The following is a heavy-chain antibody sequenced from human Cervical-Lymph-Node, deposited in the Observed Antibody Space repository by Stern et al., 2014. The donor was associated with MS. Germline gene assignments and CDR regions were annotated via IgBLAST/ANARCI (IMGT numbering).Heavy chain of an antibody. CDR2: ITNVGST. V-gene: IGHV3-53*01. CDR3: ARDTSSPERSDW. D-gene: IGHD1-1*01. J-gene: IGHJ4*02. CDR1: VFTVSRDY. Sequence: VQLVQSGGGVIQPGGSLRLSCTASVFTVSRDYLTWVRQAPGKGLEWVSLITNVGSTFYTDSVKGRFTISRDDSKNTVYLHMTSLRAEDTAMYYCARDTSSPERSDWWGQGTLVTVSS.